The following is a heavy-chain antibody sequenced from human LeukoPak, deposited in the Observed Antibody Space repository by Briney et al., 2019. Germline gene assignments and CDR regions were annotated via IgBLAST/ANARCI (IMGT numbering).Heavy chain of an antibody. CDR2: IIPIFGTA. J-gene: IGHJ4*02. V-gene: IGHV1-69*13. D-gene: IGHD2-15*01. Sequence: AASVKVSCKASGGTFSSYAISWVRQAPGQGLEWMGGIIPIFGTANYAQKFQGRVTITADESTSTAYMELSSLRSEDTAVYYCARDRVYCSGGSCYKFDYWGQGTLVTVSS. CDR3: ARDRVYCSGGSCYKFDY. CDR1: GGTFSSYA.